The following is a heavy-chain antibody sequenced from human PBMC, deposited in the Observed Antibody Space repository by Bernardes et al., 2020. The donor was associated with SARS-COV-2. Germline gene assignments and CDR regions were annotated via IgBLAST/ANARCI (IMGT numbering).Heavy chain of an antibody. CDR2: ITSSKATI. D-gene: IGHD2-15*01. V-gene: IGHV3-48*01. Sequence: GSLRLSCAASGFTFSDYSMNWVRQAPGKGLEWIAYITSSKATIYYADSVRGRFTVSRDNAANSLHLQMNNLRPGDTAVYFCARVRDVVAAKWAYFDYWGQGTLVTVPS. CDR3: ARVRDVVAAKWAYFDY. CDR1: GFTFSDYS. J-gene: IGHJ4*02.